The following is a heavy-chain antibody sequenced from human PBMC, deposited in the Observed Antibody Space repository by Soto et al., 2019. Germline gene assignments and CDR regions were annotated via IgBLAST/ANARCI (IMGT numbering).Heavy chain of an antibody. CDR3: ARVRAELGYCSGRSCLPYYNGMDV. Sequence: QVQLVQSGLEVKKPGASVKVSCKAYGYIFTSYGISWVRQAPGQGLEWMGWISAYNGNTDYAQKVQYRVTMTTDTSTNTVYMEVRSLRSDDTAVYYCARVRAELGYCSGRSCLPYYNGMDVWGQGTTVTVSS. V-gene: IGHV1-18*01. D-gene: IGHD2-15*01. CDR1: GYIFTSYG. J-gene: IGHJ6*02. CDR2: ISAYNGNT.